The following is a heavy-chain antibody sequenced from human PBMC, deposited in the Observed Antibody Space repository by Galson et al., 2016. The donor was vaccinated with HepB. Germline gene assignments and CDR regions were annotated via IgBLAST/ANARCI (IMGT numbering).Heavy chain of an antibody. CDR3: ARIRRSDWYLHAALGWFDP. CDR2: ISSSSNYI. D-gene: IGHD6-19*01. CDR1: GFTFSSYS. J-gene: IGHJ5*02. Sequence: SLRLSCAASGFTFSSYSMNWVRQAPGKGLEWVSSISSSSNYIYHAGSVKGRFTISRDNAKNSLYLQMNSLRAEDTAVYYCARIRRSDWYLHAALGWFDPWGQGTLVTVSS. V-gene: IGHV3-21*01.